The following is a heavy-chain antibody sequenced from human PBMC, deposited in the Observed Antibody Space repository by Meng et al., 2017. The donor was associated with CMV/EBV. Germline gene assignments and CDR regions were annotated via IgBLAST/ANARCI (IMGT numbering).Heavy chain of an antibody. D-gene: IGHD5-24*01. CDR2: TRSKKSGETI. Sequence: GMNFGDAWKKWGRQVAGKGLEWVGLTRSKKSGETIDYAAPVKGRFTISRDDSQNMLYLQMSSLKTDDTAVYFCTHHGGGLQFGTDDFWGQGTLVTVSS. J-gene: IGHJ4*02. V-gene: IGHV3-15*07. CDR3: THHGGGLQFGTDDF. CDR1: GMNFGDAW.